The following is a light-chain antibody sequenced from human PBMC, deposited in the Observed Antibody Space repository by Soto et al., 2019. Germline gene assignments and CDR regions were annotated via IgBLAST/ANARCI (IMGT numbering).Light chain of an antibody. CDR3: QQYDSYSPT. J-gene: IGKJ1*01. CDR2: HAS. CDR1: QTINSW. V-gene: IGKV1-5*01. Sequence: DIQMTQSPYTLSASIGDRVTITCRASQTINSWLAWYQQKPGKAPRLLIHHASNLESGVPLRISGSGSGTEFSLIISNLQPEDVAFYYCQQYDSYSPTFGQGTKV.